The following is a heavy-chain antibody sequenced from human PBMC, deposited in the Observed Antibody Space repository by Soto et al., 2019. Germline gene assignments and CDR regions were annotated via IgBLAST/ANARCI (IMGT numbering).Heavy chain of an antibody. J-gene: IGHJ3*01. D-gene: IGHD2-15*01. Sequence: SETLSITCAVSNFFISIGNYWGWIRKPPGKGLEWIGSIFHGGNTYYNPSLKSRVTISVDMSKNQFSLKLNSVTAADTAVYYCARARWYDAFDVWGQGTVVTVSS. V-gene: IGHV4-38-2*01. CDR2: IFHGGNT. CDR3: ARARWYDAFDV. CDR1: NFFISIGNY.